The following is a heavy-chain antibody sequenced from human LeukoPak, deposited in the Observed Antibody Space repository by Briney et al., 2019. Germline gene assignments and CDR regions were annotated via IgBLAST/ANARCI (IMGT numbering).Heavy chain of an antibody. V-gene: IGHV1-3*01. CDR2: INSANGHR. J-gene: IGHJ4*02. D-gene: IGHD3/OR15-3a*01. CDR1: GYTFTSNP. Sequence: ASVKVSCKASGYTFTSNPIHWVRQAPGQRLEWMGWINSANGHRQYSQKFQGRVTITTDTSASTAYMEVTSLTSGDTAVYYCARWGLAEFDYWGQGTLVTVSS. CDR3: ARWGLAEFDY.